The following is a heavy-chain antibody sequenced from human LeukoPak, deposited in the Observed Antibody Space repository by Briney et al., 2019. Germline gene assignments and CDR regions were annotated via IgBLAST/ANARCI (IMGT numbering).Heavy chain of an antibody. V-gene: IGHV3-11*04. D-gene: IGHD2-8*02. Sequence: GGSLRLSCAASGFTFSDYYMSWIRQAPGKGLEWVSYISSSGSTIYYADSVKGRFTISRDNAKNSLYLQMNSLRAEDTAVYYCARARTVDFQDAFDIWGQGTMVTVSS. CDR2: ISSSGSTI. CDR1: GFTFSDYY. CDR3: ARARTVDFQDAFDI. J-gene: IGHJ3*02.